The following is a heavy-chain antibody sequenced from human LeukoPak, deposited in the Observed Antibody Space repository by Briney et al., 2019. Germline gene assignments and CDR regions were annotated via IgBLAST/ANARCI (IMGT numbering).Heavy chain of an antibody. CDR2: ISSSRST. V-gene: IGHV4-61*02. Sequence: SQTLSLTCTVSGDSISSGDYYWSWIRQPAGKGLEWIGRISSSRSTNYNPSLKSRVTISVDTSKNQFSLKLSSVTAADTAVYFCARGPYSYDSSGAFDIWGQGTMVTVSS. CDR3: ARGPYSYDSSGAFDI. CDR1: GDSISSGDYY. D-gene: IGHD3-22*01. J-gene: IGHJ3*02.